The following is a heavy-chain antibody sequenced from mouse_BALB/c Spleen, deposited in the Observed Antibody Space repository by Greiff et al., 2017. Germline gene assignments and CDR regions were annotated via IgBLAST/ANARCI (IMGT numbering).Heavy chain of an antibody. D-gene: IGHD2-10*02. CDR2: IDPENGDT. J-gene: IGHJ4*01. CDR1: GFNIKDYY. CDR3: NAYGKNAMDY. V-gene: IGHV14-4*02. Sequence: EVQLQQSGAELVRSGASVKLSCTASGFNIKDYYMHWVKQRPEQGLEWIGWIDPENGDTEYAPKFQGKATMTADTSSNTAYLQLSSLTSEDTAVYYCNAYGKNAMDYWGQGTSVTVSS.